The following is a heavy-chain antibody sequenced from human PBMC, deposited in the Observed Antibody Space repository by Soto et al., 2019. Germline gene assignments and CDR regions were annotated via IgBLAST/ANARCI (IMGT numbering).Heavy chain of an antibody. D-gene: IGHD2-21*01. CDR2: ISSSGSTI. CDR1: GFTFSIYE. V-gene: IGHV3-48*03. Sequence: GGALRLSCAASGFTFSIYEMNWVRQSPGKGLEWVSYISSSGSTIYYADSVKGRFTISRDNAKNSLYLQMNSLRAEDTAVYYCAREGLHYHYGMDVWGQGPGITISS. J-gene: IGHJ6*02. CDR3: AREGLHYHYGMDV.